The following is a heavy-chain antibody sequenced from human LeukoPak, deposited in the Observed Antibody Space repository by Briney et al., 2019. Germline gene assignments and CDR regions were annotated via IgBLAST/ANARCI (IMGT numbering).Heavy chain of an antibody. J-gene: IGHJ5*02. CDR2: INPSGGST. D-gene: IGHD2-2*01. CDR3: ARVQASGDIVVVPAGFDP. V-gene: IGHV1-46*01. CDR1: GYTFTSYY. Sequence: GASVKVSCKASGYTFTSYYMHWVRQAPGQGLEWMRIINPSGGSTSYAQKFQGRVTMTRDTSTSTVYMELSSLRSEDTAVYYCARVQASGDIVVVPAGFDPWGQGTLVTVSS.